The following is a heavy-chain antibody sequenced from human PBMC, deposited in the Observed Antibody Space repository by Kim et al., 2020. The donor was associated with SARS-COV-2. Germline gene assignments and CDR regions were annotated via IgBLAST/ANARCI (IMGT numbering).Heavy chain of an antibody. Sequence: SLKTRVTISVATSKNQCSLKLSSVTAADTAVYYCARFLTFHYCDSSGFDYWGQGTLVTVSS. J-gene: IGHJ4*02. V-gene: IGHV4-31*02. D-gene: IGHD3-22*01. CDR3: ARFLTFHYCDSSGFDY.